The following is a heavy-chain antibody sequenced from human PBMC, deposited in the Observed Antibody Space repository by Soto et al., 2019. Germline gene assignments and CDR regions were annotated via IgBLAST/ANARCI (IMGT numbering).Heavy chain of an antibody. V-gene: IGHV3-23*01. CDR2: ISGSGDSA. J-gene: IGHJ3*02. CDR3: AKDRSLVRRGIFDI. Sequence: PGGSLRLSCAASGFTFSTCAMSWVRQAPGKGLEWVSGISGSGDSAFYADSVRGRFAISRDNSRNTVFLQMNSLRAEDTAVYYCAKDRSLVRRGIFDIWGQGTMVTVSS. D-gene: IGHD1-1*01. CDR1: GFTFSTCA.